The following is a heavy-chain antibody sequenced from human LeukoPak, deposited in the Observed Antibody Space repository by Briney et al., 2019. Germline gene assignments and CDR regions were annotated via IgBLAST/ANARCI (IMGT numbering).Heavy chain of an antibody. CDR1: GYTFTSYG. D-gene: IGHD3-22*01. CDR3: AREYYYDSSGYAINFDY. V-gene: IGHV1-18*01. Sequence: ASVKVSCKASGYTFTSYGISWVRQAPGQGLEWMGWISAYNGNTNYAQKLQGRVTMTPDTSTSTAYMELRSLRSDDTAVYYCAREYYYDSSGYAINFDYWGQGTLVTVSS. J-gene: IGHJ4*02. CDR2: ISAYNGNT.